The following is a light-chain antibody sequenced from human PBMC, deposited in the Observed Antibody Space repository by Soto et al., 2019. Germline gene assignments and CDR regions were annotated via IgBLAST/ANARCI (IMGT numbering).Light chain of an antibody. J-gene: IGKJ2*01. CDR3: KQYSSYPYT. Sequence: AIRMTQSPSSLSASTGDRVTITCRASQGISSYLAWYQQKPGKAPKLLIYAASTLQSGVPSRFSGSGSGKDLTLTISSLQSEDFATYYLKQYSSYPYTFGRGT. CDR2: AAS. CDR1: QGISSY. V-gene: IGKV1-8*01.